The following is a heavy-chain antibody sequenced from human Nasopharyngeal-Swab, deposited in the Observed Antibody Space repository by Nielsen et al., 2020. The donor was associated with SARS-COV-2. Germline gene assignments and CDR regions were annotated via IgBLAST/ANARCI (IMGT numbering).Heavy chain of an antibody. CDR2: INPNSGGT. CDR3: ARAGLVVVPAAMGY. Sequence: ASLKVSCKASGYTFTSYDINWVRQAPGQGLEWMGWINPNSGGTTYAQKFQGRVTMTRDTSISTAYMELSMLRFDETAVYYCARAGLVVVPAAMGYWGQGTLVTVSS. CDR1: GYTFTSYD. D-gene: IGHD2-2*01. J-gene: IGHJ4*02. V-gene: IGHV1-2*02.